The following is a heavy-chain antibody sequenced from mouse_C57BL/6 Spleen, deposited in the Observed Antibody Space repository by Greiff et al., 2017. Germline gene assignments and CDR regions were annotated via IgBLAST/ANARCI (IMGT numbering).Heavy chain of an antibody. D-gene: IGHD2-4*01. Sequence: EVMLVESGGGLVQPGGSMKLSCAASGFTFSDAWMDWVRQSPEKGLEWVAEIRNKANNHATYYAESVKGRFTISRDDSKSSVYLQMNSLRAEDTGIYYCTRRWDYDWFAYWGQGTLVTVSA. CDR1: GFTFSDAW. V-gene: IGHV6-6*01. CDR3: TRRWDYDWFAY. J-gene: IGHJ3*01. CDR2: IRNKANNHAT.